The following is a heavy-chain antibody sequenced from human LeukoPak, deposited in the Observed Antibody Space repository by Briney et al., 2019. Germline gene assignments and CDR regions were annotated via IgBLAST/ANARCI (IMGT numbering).Heavy chain of an antibody. D-gene: IGHD3-16*01. CDR1: GYTFTSYD. CDR2: MNPNSGNT. Sequence: ASVKVSCKASGYTFTSYDINWVRQATGQGLEWMGWMNPNSGNTGYAQKFQGRVTMTRNTSISTAYMELSSLRSEGTAVYYCARADSDYGDYHNWGQGTLVTVSS. J-gene: IGHJ4*02. CDR3: ARADSDYGDYHN. V-gene: IGHV1-8*01.